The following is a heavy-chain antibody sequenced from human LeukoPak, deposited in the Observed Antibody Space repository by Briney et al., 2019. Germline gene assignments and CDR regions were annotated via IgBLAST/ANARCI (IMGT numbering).Heavy chain of an antibody. J-gene: IGHJ1*01. CDR1: GDSISSSSYF. Sequence: SETLSLTCTVSGDSISSSSYFWGWIRQPPGKGLEWIASVYYSGNTYYNPSLKSRFTISVDTSKNQFSLRLTSVTAADTAVYYCARVARYGGYTQYFQPWARAPWSPSPQ. CDR3: ARVARYGGYTQYFQP. V-gene: IGHV4-39*07. CDR2: VYYSGNT. D-gene: IGHD4-23*01.